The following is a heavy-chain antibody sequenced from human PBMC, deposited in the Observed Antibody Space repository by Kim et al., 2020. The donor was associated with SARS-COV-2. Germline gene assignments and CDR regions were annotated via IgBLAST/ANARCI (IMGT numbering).Heavy chain of an antibody. CDR3: AKGETGSYLNVMAV. CDR1: GFTFSTYG. D-gene: IGHD1-26*01. V-gene: IGHV3-23*01. Sequence: GGSLRLSCAASGFTFSTYGMSWVRQAPGKGLEAVSGISNSGGNTYDTDSVKGRFSISRDNARNTLYLQMNSLRAEDTAMYYCAKGETGSYLNVMAVGGQG. J-gene: IGHJ6*02. CDR2: ISNSGGNT.